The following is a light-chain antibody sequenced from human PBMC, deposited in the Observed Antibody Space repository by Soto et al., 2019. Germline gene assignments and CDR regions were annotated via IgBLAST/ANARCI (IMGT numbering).Light chain of an antibody. CDR2: NDS. V-gene: IGLV1-47*02. Sequence: QSVLTQPPSASGTPGQRVTISCSGSSSNIGSNYVYWYQQLPGTAPKLLIANDSHRPSGVPDRFSGSKSGTSASLAISGLRSDDEADYYCATWADSLSGRVVFGGGTQLTVL. J-gene: IGLJ7*01. CDR1: SSNIGSNY. CDR3: ATWADSLSGRVV.